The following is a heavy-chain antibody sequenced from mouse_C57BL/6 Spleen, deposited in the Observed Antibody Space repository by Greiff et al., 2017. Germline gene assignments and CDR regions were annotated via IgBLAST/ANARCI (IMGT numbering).Heavy chain of an antibody. CDR3: TKVLSYYAMDY. CDR2: IDPSDSYT. D-gene: IGHD1-1*02. V-gene: IGHV1-50*01. J-gene: IGHJ4*01. CDR1: GYTFTSYW. Sequence: QVQLQQPGAELVKPGASVKLSCKASGYTFTSYWMQWVKQRPGQGLEWIGEIDPSDSYTNYNQKFKGKAILTADKSSSTAYMELRSLTSEDSAVYYCTKVLSYYAMDYWGQGTSVTVSS.